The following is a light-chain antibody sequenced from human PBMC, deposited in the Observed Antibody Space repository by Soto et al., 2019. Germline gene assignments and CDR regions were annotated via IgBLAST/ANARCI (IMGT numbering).Light chain of an antibody. J-gene: IGKJ2*01. V-gene: IGKV1-5*01. CDR1: QSISTW. Sequence: DIQMTQSPSTLSASVGDRVTITCRASQSISTWLAWYHQKPGKAPKLLISSASSLESGVPSRFSGSGSGTEFSLAISSLQPDDFATYYCQQYNYYPYTFVEGTKLEIK. CDR3: QQYNYYPYT. CDR2: SAS.